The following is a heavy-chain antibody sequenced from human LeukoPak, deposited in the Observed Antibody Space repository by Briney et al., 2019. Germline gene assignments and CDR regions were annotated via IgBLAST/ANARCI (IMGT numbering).Heavy chain of an antibody. V-gene: IGHV1-2*06. Sequence: ASVKVSCKASGYTFTGYYMHWVRQAPGQGLEWMGRISPNSGGTNYAQKFQGRVTMTRDTSISTAYMELSRLRSDDTAVYYCARAEPSIFGVVISYYYYMDVWGKGTTVTVSS. D-gene: IGHD3-3*01. CDR2: ISPNSGGT. CDR3: ARAEPSIFGVVISYYYYMDV. J-gene: IGHJ6*03. CDR1: GYTFTGYY.